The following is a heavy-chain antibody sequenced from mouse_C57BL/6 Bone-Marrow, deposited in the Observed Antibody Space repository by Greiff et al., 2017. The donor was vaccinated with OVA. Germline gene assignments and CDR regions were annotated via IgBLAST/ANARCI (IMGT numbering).Heavy chain of an antibody. CDR3: ARIYYGNYYAMDY. CDR2: INPISGYT. D-gene: IGHD2-1*01. J-gene: IGHJ4*01. Sequence: VQLQQSGAELARPGASVKMSCKASGYTFTSYTMHWVKQRPGQGLEWIGYINPISGYTKYNQKFKDKATLTADKSSSTAYMQLSSLTSEDSAVYYCARIYYGNYYAMDYWGQGTSVTVSS. CDR1: GYTFTSYT. V-gene: IGHV1-4*01.